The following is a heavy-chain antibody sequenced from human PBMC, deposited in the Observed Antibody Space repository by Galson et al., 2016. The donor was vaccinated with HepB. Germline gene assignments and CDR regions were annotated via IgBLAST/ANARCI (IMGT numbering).Heavy chain of an antibody. Sequence: SLRLSCAASGFTFSSYNMNWVRQAPGKGLEWVSSISRSSRHIYYADSVKGRFTISRDNAKNSLYLQMNSLRAEDTDVYFCATEGPIGGTYSYFQHWGPGTLVTVSP. J-gene: IGHJ1*01. D-gene: IGHD1-26*01. CDR2: ISRSSRHI. V-gene: IGHV3-21*01. CDR1: GFTFSSYN. CDR3: ATEGPIGGTYSYFQH.